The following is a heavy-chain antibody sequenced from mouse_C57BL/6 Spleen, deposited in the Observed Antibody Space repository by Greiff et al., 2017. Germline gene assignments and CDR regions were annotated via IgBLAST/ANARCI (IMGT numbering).Heavy chain of an antibody. J-gene: IGHJ4*01. CDR1: GYTFTEYT. V-gene: IGHV1-62-2*01. D-gene: IGHD2-4*01. CDR3: ARHEVGIYYDYDNYAMDY. Sequence: QVQLQQSGAELVKPGASVKLSCKASGYTFTEYTIHWVKQRSGQGLEWIGWFYPGSGSIKYNEKFKDKATLTADKSSSTVYMALSRLTSEDSAVYFCARHEVGIYYDYDNYAMDYWGQGTSVTVSS. CDR2: FYPGSGSI.